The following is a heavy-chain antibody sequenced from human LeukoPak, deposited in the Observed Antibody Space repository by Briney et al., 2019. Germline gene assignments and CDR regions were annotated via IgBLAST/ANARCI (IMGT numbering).Heavy chain of an antibody. CDR2: IIPIFGTA. V-gene: IGHV1-69*13. Sequence: EASVKVSCKASGGTFSSYAISWVRQAPGQGLEWMGGIIPIFGTANYAQKFQGRVTITADESTSTAYMELSSLRSEDTAVYYCARETPTVLVDAFDIWGQGTMVTVSS. D-gene: IGHD4-17*01. CDR3: ARETPTVLVDAFDI. CDR1: GGTFSSYA. J-gene: IGHJ3*02.